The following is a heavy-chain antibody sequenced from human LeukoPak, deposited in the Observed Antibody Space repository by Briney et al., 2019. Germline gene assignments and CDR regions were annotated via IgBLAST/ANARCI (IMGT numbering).Heavy chain of an antibody. CDR1: GFTFSSYA. CDR2: ISSNGGST. CDR3: ARGSKYQLLFGKLMGFYDYYYYYMDV. Sequence: GSLRLSCAASGFTFSSYAMHWVRQAPGKGLEYVSAISSNGGSTYYANSVKGRFTISRDNSKNTLYLQMGSLRAEDMAVYYCARGSKYQLLFGKLMGFYDYYYYYMDVWGKGTTVTVSS. J-gene: IGHJ6*03. V-gene: IGHV3-64*01. D-gene: IGHD2-2*01.